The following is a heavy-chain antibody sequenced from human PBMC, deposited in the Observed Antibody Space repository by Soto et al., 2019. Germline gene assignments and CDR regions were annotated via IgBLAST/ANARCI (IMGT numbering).Heavy chain of an antibody. CDR3: ARAYYLGYCSGGSCSFYDAFDI. V-gene: IGHV1-8*01. J-gene: IGHJ3*02. CDR1: GYTFTSYD. CDR2: MNPNSGNT. Sequence: ASVKVSCKASGYTFTSYDINWVRQATGQGLEWMGWMNPNSGNTGYAQKLQGRVTMTRNTSISTAYMELSSLRSEDTAVYYCARAYYLGYCSGGSCSFYDAFDIWGQGTMVTVSS. D-gene: IGHD2-15*01.